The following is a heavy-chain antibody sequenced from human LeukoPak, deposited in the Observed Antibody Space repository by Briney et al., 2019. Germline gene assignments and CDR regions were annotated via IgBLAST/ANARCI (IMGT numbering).Heavy chain of an antibody. Sequence: ASVKVSCKASGYTFTDYYMHWVRQAPGQGLEWMGWINPNSGGTNYAQKFQGRVTMTRDTSINTAYMELSRLRSDDTAVYYCARDRMDYDFWSGLDYWGQGTLVTVSS. J-gene: IGHJ4*02. V-gene: IGHV1-2*02. CDR3: ARDRMDYDFWSGLDY. CDR1: GYTFTDYY. CDR2: INPNSGGT. D-gene: IGHD3-3*01.